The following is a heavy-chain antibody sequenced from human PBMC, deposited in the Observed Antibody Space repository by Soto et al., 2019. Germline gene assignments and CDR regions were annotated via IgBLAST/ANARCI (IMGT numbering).Heavy chain of an antibody. J-gene: IGHJ4*02. D-gene: IGHD1-26*01. CDR3: ARDPRYSGNYPGNFDY. CDR2: LSYSGST. V-gene: IGHV4-30-4*01. Sequence: PSETLSLTCTVSGGSISSGDYYWTWIRQPPGKGLEWIGFLSYSGSTYYNPSLKSRVTISVDTSKNQFSLKLSSVTAADTAVYYCARDPRYSGNYPGNFDYWGQGTLVTVSS. CDR1: GGSISSGDYY.